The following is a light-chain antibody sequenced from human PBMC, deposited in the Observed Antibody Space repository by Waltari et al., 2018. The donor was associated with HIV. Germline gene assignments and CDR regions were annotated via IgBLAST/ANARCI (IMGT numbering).Light chain of an antibody. CDR1: QSVSSSY. Sequence: EIVLTQSPGTLSLSPGERATLSCRASQSVSSSYLAWYQQKPGQAPRLLIYGASSRATGIPDRFSASGSGTDFTLTISRLEPEDFAVYYCQQYGSSRETFGQGTKVEIK. CDR3: QQYGSSRET. J-gene: IGKJ1*01. V-gene: IGKV3-20*01. CDR2: GAS.